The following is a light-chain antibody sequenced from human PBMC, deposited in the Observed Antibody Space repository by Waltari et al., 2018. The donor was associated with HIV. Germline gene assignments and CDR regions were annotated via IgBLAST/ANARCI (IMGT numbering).Light chain of an antibody. Sequence: DFQMTQSPSPLSASVGARVTITCRASEGISNSLAWYQQQPGKAPKLLLYAVSTLESGVPSRFSGSGSGTDYTLTISSLHPEDFATYYCQQYYSDPMYTFGQGTKLEIK. J-gene: IGKJ2*01. CDR2: AVS. CDR1: EGISNS. CDR3: QQYYSDPMYT. V-gene: IGKV1-NL1*01.